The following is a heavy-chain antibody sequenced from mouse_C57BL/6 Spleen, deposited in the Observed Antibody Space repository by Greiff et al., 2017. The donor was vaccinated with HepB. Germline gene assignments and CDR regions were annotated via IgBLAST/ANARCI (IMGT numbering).Heavy chain of an antibody. Sequence: EVQRVESGGGLVKPGGSLKLSCAASGFTFSDYGMHWVRQAPEKGLEWVAYISSGSSTIYYADPVKDRFTISRDNAKNTLVLQMTSLRSEDTAMYYRSRYPGNDRDYWGKGTSFTVAS. CDR2: ISSGSSTI. D-gene: IGHD2-1*01. J-gene: IGHJ4*01. CDR3: SRYPGNDRDY. CDR1: GFTFSDYG. V-gene: IGHV5-17*01.